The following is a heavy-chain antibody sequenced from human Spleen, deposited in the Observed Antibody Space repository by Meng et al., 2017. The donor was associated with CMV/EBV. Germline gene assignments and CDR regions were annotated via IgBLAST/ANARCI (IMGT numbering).Heavy chain of an antibody. CDR2: ISSSCNTI. CDR3: ARGYCSSTTNCYGMDV. Sequence: GESLKISCAASGFTFSSYEMNWVRQAPGKGLEWVSYISSSCNTIYYADSVKGRFTISRDNAKNTLYLQMNSVRAGDTAVYYCARGYCSSTTNCYGMDVWGQGTTVTVSS. J-gene: IGHJ6*01. V-gene: IGHV3-48*03. D-gene: IGHD2-2*01. CDR1: GFTFSSYE.